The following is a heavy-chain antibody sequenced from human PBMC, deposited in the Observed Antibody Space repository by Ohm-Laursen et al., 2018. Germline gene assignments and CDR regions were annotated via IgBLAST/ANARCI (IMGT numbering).Heavy chain of an antibody. J-gene: IGHJ5*02. CDR3: AGGYCSSTSCYKDRWFDP. CDR1: GYTFTGYY. D-gene: IGHD2-2*02. V-gene: IGHV1-2*02. CDR2: INPNSGGT. Sequence: GASVKVSCKASGYTFTGYYMHWVRQAPGQGLEWMGWINPNSGGTNYAQKFQGRVTMTRDTSTSTVYMELSSLRSEDTAVYYCAGGYCSSTSCYKDRWFDPWGQGTLVTVSS.